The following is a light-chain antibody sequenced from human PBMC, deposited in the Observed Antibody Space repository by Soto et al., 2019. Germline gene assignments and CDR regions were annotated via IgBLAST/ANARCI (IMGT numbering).Light chain of an antibody. CDR1: QSVSSN. Sequence: EIVMTQSPATLSVSPGERATLSCRASQSVSSNLAWYQQKPGQAPRLLIYGASTRATGIPARFSGSGSGTELTLTISSLQSEDFAVYYCQQYNNWVWTFGQGTKVEIK. J-gene: IGKJ1*01. CDR3: QQYNNWVWT. CDR2: GAS. V-gene: IGKV3-15*01.